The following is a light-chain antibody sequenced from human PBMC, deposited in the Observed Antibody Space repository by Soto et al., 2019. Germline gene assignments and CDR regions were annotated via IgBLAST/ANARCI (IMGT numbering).Light chain of an antibody. V-gene: IGKV3-20*01. CDR2: GTS. Sequence: EIVLTQSPGTLSLSPGERATLACRASQSVRSSYLAWYQQKPGQAPRLLLYGTSTRATGIPDRFSGSGSGTDFTLTISRLEPEDCAVYYCQQYGNSPRVTFGPGTKVDIK. CDR1: QSVRSSY. CDR3: QQYGNSPRVT. J-gene: IGKJ3*01.